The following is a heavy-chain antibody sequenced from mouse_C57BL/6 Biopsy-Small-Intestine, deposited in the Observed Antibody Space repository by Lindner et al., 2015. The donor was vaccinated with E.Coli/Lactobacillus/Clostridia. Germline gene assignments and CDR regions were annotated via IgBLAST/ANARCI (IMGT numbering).Heavy chain of an antibody. CDR1: GYTYTDYN. Sequence: VQLQESGPEFVKPGASVRISCKASGYTYTDYNVDWVKQSHGKSLEWIGDINPNNGGTFFNQKFKDKATLTIDKSSNTAYMELRSLTSEDTAVYYCARGTFFDYWGQGTTLIVSS. CDR3: ARGTFFDY. J-gene: IGHJ2*01. CDR2: INPNNGGT. V-gene: IGHV1-18*01.